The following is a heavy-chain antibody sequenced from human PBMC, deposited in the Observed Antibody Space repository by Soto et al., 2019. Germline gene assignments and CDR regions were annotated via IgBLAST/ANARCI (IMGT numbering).Heavy chain of an antibody. Sequence: PGGSLRLSCAVSGFSFGTYTVNWVRQAPGMGLEWVSGLSDSVGTTHYAYSVKGRFTISRDKSKNTLYLQMNNLRAEDTAVYYCAKALRYFDWLVRPWNAMDVWGQGTTVTVSS. CDR3: AKALRYFDWLVRPWNAMDV. J-gene: IGHJ6*02. D-gene: IGHD3-9*01. CDR2: LSDSVGTT. V-gene: IGHV3-23*01. CDR1: GFSFGTYT.